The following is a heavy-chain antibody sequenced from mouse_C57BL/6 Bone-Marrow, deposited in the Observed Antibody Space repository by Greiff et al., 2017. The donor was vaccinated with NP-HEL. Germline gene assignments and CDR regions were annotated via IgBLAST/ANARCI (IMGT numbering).Heavy chain of an antibody. CDR1: GYSITSGYY. CDR3: ARDDYGNPFAY. Sequence: EVQLQESGPGLVKPSQSLSLTCSVTGYSITSGYYWNWIRQFPGNKLEWMGYISYDGSNNYNPSLKNRISITRDTSKNQFFLKLNSVTTEDTATYYCARDDYGNPFAYWGQGTLVTVST. J-gene: IGHJ3*01. V-gene: IGHV3-6*01. D-gene: IGHD2-1*01. CDR2: ISYDGSN.